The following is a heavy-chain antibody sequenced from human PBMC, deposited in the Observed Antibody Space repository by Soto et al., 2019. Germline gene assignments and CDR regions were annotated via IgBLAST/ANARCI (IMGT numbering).Heavy chain of an antibody. D-gene: IGHD4-17*01. J-gene: IGHJ3*02. Sequence: SVSNAWMNWVRQAPGKGLEWVGRIKSKTDGGTTDYAAPVKGRFTISRDDSKNTLYLQMNSLKTEDTAVYYCTTGEDPDYGEYVGAFDIWGQGTMVTVSS. CDR1: SVSNAW. CDR2: IKSKTDGGTT. CDR3: TTGEDPDYGEYVGAFDI. V-gene: IGHV3-15*07.